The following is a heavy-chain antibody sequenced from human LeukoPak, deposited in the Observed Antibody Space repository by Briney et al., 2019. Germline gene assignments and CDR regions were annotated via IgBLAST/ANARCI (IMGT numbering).Heavy chain of an antibody. CDR2: ISYDGSNK. Sequence: PGGSLRLSCAASGFTFSSYAMHWVRQPPGKGLEWVTIISYDGSNKYYADSVKGRFTISRDNSKNTLYLQMNSLRAEDTAVYYCARDRCSGISCYFDPWGQGTLVTVSS. J-gene: IGHJ5*02. CDR3: ARDRCSGISCYFDP. CDR1: GFTFSSYA. D-gene: IGHD2-2*01. V-gene: IGHV3-30-3*01.